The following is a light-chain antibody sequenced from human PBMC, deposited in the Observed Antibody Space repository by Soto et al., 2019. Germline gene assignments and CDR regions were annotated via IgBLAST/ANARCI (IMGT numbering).Light chain of an antibody. J-gene: IGKJ2*01. CDR1: QSVGGN. CDR3: QQYNYWPHP. V-gene: IGKV3-15*01. Sequence: MTQSPATLSVAPGGTATLSCRASQSVGGNLAWYQQKRGQAPRLLLYATSTRAAAIPARFSGSGAGTEVTLTICSLQSEDFAVYYCQQYNYWPHPFGQGTKREIK. CDR2: ATS.